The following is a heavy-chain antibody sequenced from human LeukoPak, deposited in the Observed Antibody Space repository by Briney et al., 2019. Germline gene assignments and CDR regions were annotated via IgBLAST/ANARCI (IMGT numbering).Heavy chain of an antibody. Sequence: ASVKVSCKASGGTFSSYAISWVRQAPGQGLEWMGWINPNSGGTNYAQKFQGRVTMTKDTSISTAYMQLSRLRSADTAVYYCARAAIFGVVIPDYFDYWGQGTLVTVSS. CDR1: GGTFSSYA. D-gene: IGHD3-3*01. J-gene: IGHJ4*02. CDR2: INPNSGGT. V-gene: IGHV1-2*02. CDR3: ARAAIFGVVIPDYFDY.